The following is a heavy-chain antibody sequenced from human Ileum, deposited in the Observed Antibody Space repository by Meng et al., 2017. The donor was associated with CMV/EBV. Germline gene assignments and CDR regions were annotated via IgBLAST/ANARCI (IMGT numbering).Heavy chain of an antibody. CDR2: IYYTGIT. CDR3: AKISYGSESYRFRGWFDP. Sequence: ISSLSFYWGWIRQPPGKGLEWIGNIYYTGITYYNPSLKSRVTISIDTSKNHFSLKLYSVTAADTAVYYCAKISYGSESYRFRGWFDPWGQGTLVTVSS. J-gene: IGHJ5*02. V-gene: IGHV4-39*02. CDR1: ISSLSFY. D-gene: IGHD3-10*01.